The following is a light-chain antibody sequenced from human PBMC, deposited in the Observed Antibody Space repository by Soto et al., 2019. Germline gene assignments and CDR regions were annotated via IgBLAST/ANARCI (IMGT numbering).Light chain of an antibody. V-gene: IGKV1-16*01. J-gene: IGKJ4*01. CDR1: QDINKN. CDR2: DAS. Sequence: DIQMTQSPSSLSASVGDRVTITCQASQDINKNLIWYQQRPGIAPKLLIFDASILQSGVPSRFSGSGSGTEFTLSISRLQTDDFATYYCQQYGSFSPITFGGGTKVDIK. CDR3: QQYGSFSPIT.